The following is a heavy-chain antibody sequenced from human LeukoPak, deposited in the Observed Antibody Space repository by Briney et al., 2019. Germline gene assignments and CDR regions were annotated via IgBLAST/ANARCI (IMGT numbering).Heavy chain of an antibody. Sequence: VASVKVSCKASGYTFTSYYMHWVRQAPGQGLEWMGIINPSGGSTSYAQKFQGRVTMTRDTSTSTVYMELRSLRSDDTAVYYCARDSGSYHFDYWGQGTLVTVSS. CDR2: INPSGGST. J-gene: IGHJ4*02. CDR3: ARDSGSYHFDY. V-gene: IGHV1-46*01. D-gene: IGHD1-26*01. CDR1: GYTFTSYY.